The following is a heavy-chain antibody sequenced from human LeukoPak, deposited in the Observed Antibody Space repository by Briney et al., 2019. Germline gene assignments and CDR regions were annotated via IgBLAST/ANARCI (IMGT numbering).Heavy chain of an antibody. CDR1: GGSISSYF. CDR3: ARASLAWVEP. J-gene: IGHJ5*02. Sequence: PSETLSLTCTVSGGSISSYFWSRIRQPPGKGLEWIGYIYYSGSTNYNPSLKSRVTLSVDTTKNQFFHKLSSVTAADTAVDYYARASLAWVEPWGQRTLVTASP. V-gene: IGHV4-59*01. CDR2: IYYSGST.